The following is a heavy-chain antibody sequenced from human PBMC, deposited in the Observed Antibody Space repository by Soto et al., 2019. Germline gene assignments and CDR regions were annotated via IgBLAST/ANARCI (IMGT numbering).Heavy chain of an antibody. J-gene: IGHJ6*03. CDR2: INHSGST. V-gene: IGHV4-34*01. Sequence: SETLSLTCAVYGGSFSGYYWSWIRQPPGKGLEWIGEINHSGSTNYNPSLKSRVTISVDTSKNQFSLKLSSVTAADTAVYYCARGRAANYDYIWGSYRVGPYYYYMDVWGKGTTVTVSS. D-gene: IGHD3-16*02. CDR1: GGSFSGYY. CDR3: ARGRAANYDYIWGSYRVGPYYYYMDV.